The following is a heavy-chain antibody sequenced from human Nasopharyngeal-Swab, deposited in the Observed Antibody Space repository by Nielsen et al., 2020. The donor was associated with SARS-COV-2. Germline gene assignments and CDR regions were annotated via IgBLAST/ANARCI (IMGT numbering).Heavy chain of an antibody. J-gene: IGHJ5*02. D-gene: IGHD2-2*01. Sequence: ASSKISCNASAYTFTSYGSIWVRHPPAQGLEWMGWIIAYNGNTNYAQKPQGRVTMTTDTSTSTAYMELRSLRSDDTAVYYCARDNIDVVVTAAMWVGRFDPWGQGTLVTVSS. CDR1: AYTFTSYG. V-gene: IGHV1-18*04. CDR3: ARDNIDVVVTAAMWVGRFDP. CDR2: IIAYNGNT.